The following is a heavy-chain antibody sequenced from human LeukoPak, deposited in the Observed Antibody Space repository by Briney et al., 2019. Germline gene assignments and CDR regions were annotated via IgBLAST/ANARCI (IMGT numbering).Heavy chain of an antibody. Sequence: SQTLSLTCTVSGGSISSGGYYWSWIRQHPGKGLEWIGYIYYSGSTYYNPSLKSRVTISVDTSKNQFSLKLSSVTAADTAVYYCARYNRYYYDSSGYYGTDPFDYWGQGTLVTVSS. J-gene: IGHJ4*02. CDR2: IYYSGST. D-gene: IGHD3-22*01. CDR1: GGSISSGGYY. V-gene: IGHV4-31*03. CDR3: ARYNRYYYDSSGYYGTDPFDY.